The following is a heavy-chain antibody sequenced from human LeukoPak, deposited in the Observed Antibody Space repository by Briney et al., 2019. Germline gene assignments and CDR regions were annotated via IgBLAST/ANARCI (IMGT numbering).Heavy chain of an antibody. CDR1: GGSINSGTNS. CDR2: FHFSGNT. J-gene: IGHJ4*02. D-gene: IGHD3-10*01. Sequence: PSETLSLTCTVSGGSINSGTNSWGWVRQPPVKGLEWIGTFHFSGNTYYNPSLNSRVTVSADTSKNQFSLKLSSVTAADTAVYYCARGLTGSRRYFDSWGQGTLVTVSS. V-gene: IGHV4-39*02. CDR3: ARGLTGSRRYFDS.